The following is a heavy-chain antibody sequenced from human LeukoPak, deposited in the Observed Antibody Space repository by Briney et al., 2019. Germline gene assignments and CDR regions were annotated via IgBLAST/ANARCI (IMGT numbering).Heavy chain of an antibody. D-gene: IGHD1-26*01. CDR2: ISGTSRTI. CDR1: GFSFSSYS. Sequence: GRSLRLSCAASGFSFSSYSMYWFRQAPGKGLEWVSYISGTSRTIYYADSVKGRFTISRDNAKNSLSLQMNSLRDEDTAVYYCARADRSGTYNFDYWGQGTLVTVSS. J-gene: IGHJ4*02. CDR3: ARADRSGTYNFDY. V-gene: IGHV3-48*02.